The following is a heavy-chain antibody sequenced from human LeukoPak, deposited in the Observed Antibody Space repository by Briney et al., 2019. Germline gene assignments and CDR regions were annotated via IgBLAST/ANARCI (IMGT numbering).Heavy chain of an antibody. CDR2: IYTSGST. CDR1: GGSISSGSYY. J-gene: IGHJ3*02. Sequence: SQTLSLTCTVSGGSISSGSYYGSWIRQPAGKGLEWIGRIYTSGSTNYNPSLKSRVTISVDTSKNQFSLKLSSVTAADTAVYYCARDGPSDAFDIWGQGTMVTVSS. CDR3: ARDGPSDAFDI. V-gene: IGHV4-61*02.